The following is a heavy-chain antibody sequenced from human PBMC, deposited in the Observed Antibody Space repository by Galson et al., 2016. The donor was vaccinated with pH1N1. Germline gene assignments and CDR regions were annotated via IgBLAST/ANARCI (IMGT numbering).Heavy chain of an antibody. CDR2: IIPIFNTV. CDR1: GGTFGSYG. D-gene: IGHD3-22*01. CDR3: AREDYYDTDLSDWYFDL. J-gene: IGHJ2*01. Sequence: SVKVSCKASGGTFGSYGISWVRQAPGQGLEWMGGIIPIFNTVKYAQNFQGRVTITADESTTTAYMELSSLRSEDTAMYYCAREDYYDTDLSDWYFDLWGRGTLVTVSS. V-gene: IGHV1-69*13.